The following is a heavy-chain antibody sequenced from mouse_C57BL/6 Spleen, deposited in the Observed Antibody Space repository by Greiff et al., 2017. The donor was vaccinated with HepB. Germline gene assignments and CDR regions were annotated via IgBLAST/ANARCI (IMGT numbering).Heavy chain of an antibody. CDR3: ARDRLYYDYAWFAY. V-gene: IGHV5-4*01. Sequence: EVKVVESGGGLVKPGGSLKLSCAASGFTFSSYAMSWVRQTPEKRLEWVATISDGGSYTYYPDNVKGRFTISRDNAKNNLYLQMSHLKSEDTAMYYCARDRLYYDYAWFAYWGQGTLVTVSA. CDR2: ISDGGSYT. J-gene: IGHJ3*01. D-gene: IGHD2-4*01. CDR1: GFTFSSYA.